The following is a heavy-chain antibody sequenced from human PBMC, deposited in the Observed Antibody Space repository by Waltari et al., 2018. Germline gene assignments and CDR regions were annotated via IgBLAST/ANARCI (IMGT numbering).Heavy chain of an antibody. CDR1: GFNISGGW. V-gene: IGHV3-15*01. Sequence: EVQLVESGGGRVRRGGSVRPLCVGLGFNISGGWGGRGVVAPGKGLEWIGRSKNALDGASVDYAEHVKDRFIISRDDSENTVYLHMNNLQTEDTAVYFCTTLGSYYKGDRYMWATYWGQGTLVTVSS. D-gene: IGHD3-10*01. J-gene: IGHJ4*02. CDR2: SKNALDGASV. CDR3: TTLGSYYKGDRYMWATY.